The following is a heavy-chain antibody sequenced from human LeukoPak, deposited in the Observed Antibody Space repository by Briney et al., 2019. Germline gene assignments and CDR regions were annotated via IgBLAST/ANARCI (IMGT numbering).Heavy chain of an antibody. D-gene: IGHD3-10*01. Sequence: PGGSLRLSCAASGVAFTNAWMNWVRQAPGKGLEWVSYISSSGSTIYYADSVKGRFTISRDNAKNSLYLQMNSLRAEDTAVYYCARLYGPPDWGQGTLVTVSS. V-gene: IGHV3-48*04. CDR2: ISSSGSTI. CDR1: GVAFTNAW. J-gene: IGHJ4*02. CDR3: ARLYGPPD.